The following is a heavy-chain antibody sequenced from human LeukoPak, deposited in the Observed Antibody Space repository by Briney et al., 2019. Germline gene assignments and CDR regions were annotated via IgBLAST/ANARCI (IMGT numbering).Heavy chain of an antibody. D-gene: IGHD4-17*01. J-gene: IGHJ4*02. Sequence: SETLSLTCAVPGYSISSGYYWGWIRQPPGKGLEWIGSIYHSGSTYYNPSLKSRATISVDTSKNQFSLKLASVTAADTAVYFCASHDYAEAPFDYWGQGALVTVSA. CDR2: IYHSGST. CDR1: GYSISSGYY. V-gene: IGHV4-38-2*01. CDR3: ASHDYAEAPFDY.